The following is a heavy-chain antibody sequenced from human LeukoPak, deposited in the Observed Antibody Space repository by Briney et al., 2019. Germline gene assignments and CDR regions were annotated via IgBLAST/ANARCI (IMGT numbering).Heavy chain of an antibody. CDR3: ARDFDQGGADYYFAY. Sequence: GGSLRLSCAASGFTFNRYAIHWVRQAPGKGLEWVTVIASDGNDQHYADSVKGRFTISRDNSKNTVFLQMNSLRIEDTAVYYCARDFDQGGADYYFAYWGQGTLVTVSS. D-gene: IGHD3-9*01. CDR2: IASDGNDQ. J-gene: IGHJ4*02. CDR1: GFTFNRYA. V-gene: IGHV3-30-3*01.